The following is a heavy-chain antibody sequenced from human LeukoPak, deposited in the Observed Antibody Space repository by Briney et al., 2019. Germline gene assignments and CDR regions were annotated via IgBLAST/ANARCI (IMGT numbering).Heavy chain of an antibody. V-gene: IGHV1-18*01. D-gene: IGHD6-19*01. CDR1: GYTFTSYG. CDR2: ISAYNGNT. Sequence: ASVKASCKASGYTFTSYGISWVRQAPGQGLEWMGWISAYNGNTNYAQKLQGRVTMTTDTSTGTAYMELRSLRSDDTAVYYCARLPQQWLVREEVYRGQGTLVTVSS. J-gene: IGHJ4*02. CDR3: ARLPQQWLVREEVY.